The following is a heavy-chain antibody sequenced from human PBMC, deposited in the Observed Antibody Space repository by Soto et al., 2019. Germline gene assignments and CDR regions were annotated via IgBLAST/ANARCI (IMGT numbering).Heavy chain of an antibody. V-gene: IGHV3-33*01. J-gene: IGHJ4*02. Sequence: GGSLILSCAASGFTFSDHGMHWVRQAPGKGLEWLAVVWFDGKNKYYADSVKGRFTISRDNSKNTLYLQLNNLRAEDTAMYYCARGEGYSYNYYDFWGQGTLVTVSS. CDR2: VWFDGKNK. CDR3: ARGEGYSYNYYDF. CDR1: GFTFSDHG. D-gene: IGHD5-12*01.